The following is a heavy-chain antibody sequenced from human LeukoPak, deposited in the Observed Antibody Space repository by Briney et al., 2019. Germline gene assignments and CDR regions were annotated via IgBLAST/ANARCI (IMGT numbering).Heavy chain of an antibody. Sequence: KAGGSLRLSCAASGFTFSNYEMNWVRQAPGKGLVWVSRINSDGSSTSYADSVKGRFTISRDNAKNTLYLQMNSLRAEDTAVYYCARDHGYSSGWRHRDAFDIWGQGTMVTVSS. CDR3: ARDHGYSSGWRHRDAFDI. CDR1: GFTFSNYE. CDR2: INSDGSST. J-gene: IGHJ3*02. D-gene: IGHD6-19*01. V-gene: IGHV3-74*01.